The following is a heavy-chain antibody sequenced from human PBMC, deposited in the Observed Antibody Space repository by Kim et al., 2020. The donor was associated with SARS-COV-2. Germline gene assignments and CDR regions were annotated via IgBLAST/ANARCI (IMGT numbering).Heavy chain of an antibody. CDR3: AREGWFGELSPYYFDY. D-gene: IGHD3-10*01. CDR1: GFTFSSYG. CDR2: ISYDGSNK. J-gene: IGHJ4*01. Sequence: GGSLRLSCAASGFTFSSYGMHWVRQAPGKGLEWVAVISYDGSNKYYADSVKGRFTISRDNSKNTLYLQMNSLRAEDTAVYYCAREGWFGELSPYYFDYWGPGTPGPVPS. V-gene: IGHV3-33*05.